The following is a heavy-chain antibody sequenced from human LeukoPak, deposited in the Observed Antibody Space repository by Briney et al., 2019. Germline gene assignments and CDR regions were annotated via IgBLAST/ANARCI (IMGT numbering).Heavy chain of an antibody. J-gene: IGHJ6*02. V-gene: IGHV4-59*08. D-gene: IGHD6-19*01. CDR1: GGSISSYY. CDR2: IYYSGST. CDR3: ARRVSSDWHGDYYYYGMDV. Sequence: SETLSLTCTVSGGSISSYYWSWIRQPPGKGLEWIGYIYYSGSTNYNPSLKSRVTISVDTSKNQFSLKLSSVTAADTAVYYCARRVSSDWHGDYYYYGMDVWGQGTTVTVSS.